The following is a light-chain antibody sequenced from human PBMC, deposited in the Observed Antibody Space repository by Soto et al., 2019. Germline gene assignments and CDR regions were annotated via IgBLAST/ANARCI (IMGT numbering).Light chain of an antibody. CDR3: ATWDDSLNGLL. J-gene: IGLJ2*01. CDR2: TNI. CDR1: SSNIGSNT. V-gene: IGLV1-44*01. Sequence: QSVLTQPPSASGTPGQRVTISCSGSSSNIGSNTVNWYQQLPGTAPKLLIYTNIQRPSGVPDRFSRSKSGTSASLAISGLQSEDEADYYCATWDDSLNGLLFGGGTKLTVL.